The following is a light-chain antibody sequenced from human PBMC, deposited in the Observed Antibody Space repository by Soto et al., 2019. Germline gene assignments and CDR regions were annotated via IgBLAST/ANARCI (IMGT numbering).Light chain of an antibody. CDR3: QHYYNLPLT. CDR2: DAS. Sequence: IQMTQSPSSLSASVGDRVTITCQASQDISNYLNWYQQKPGKAPKLLIYDASNLETGVPSRFSGSGSGTDFTVNISSLQTEDIATYDCQHYYNLPLTCGGGTEVEIK. J-gene: IGKJ4*01. V-gene: IGKV1-33*01. CDR1: QDISNY.